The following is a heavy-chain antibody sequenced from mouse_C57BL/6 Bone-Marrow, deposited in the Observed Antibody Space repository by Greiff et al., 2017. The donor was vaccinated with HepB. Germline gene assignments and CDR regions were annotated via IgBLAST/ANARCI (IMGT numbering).Heavy chain of an antibody. CDR3: ARTYAHIFDY. CDR2: IYPRSGNT. Sequence: VKLQESGAELARPGASVKLSCKASGYTFTSYGISWVKQRTGQGLEWIGEIYPRSGNTYYNEKFKGKATLTADKSSSTAYMELRSLTSEDSAVYFCARTYAHIFDYWGQGTTLTVSS. J-gene: IGHJ2*01. D-gene: IGHD5-1*01. CDR1: GYTFTSYG. V-gene: IGHV1-81*01.